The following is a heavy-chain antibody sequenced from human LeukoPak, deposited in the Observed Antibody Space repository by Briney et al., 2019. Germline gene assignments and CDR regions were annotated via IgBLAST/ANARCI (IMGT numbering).Heavy chain of an antibody. Sequence: SETLSLTCAVYGGSFSSYYWSWIRQTPGKGLEWIGEINDSGSTNYNLSLKSRVTMSVDTSKNQFSLKLSAVTVAETAVYYRARAQAAGDGHYFDFWGQGTLVTVSS. CDR3: ARAQAAGDGHYFDF. D-gene: IGHD7-27*01. J-gene: IGHJ4*02. CDR1: GGSFSSYY. V-gene: IGHV4-34*01. CDR2: INDSGST.